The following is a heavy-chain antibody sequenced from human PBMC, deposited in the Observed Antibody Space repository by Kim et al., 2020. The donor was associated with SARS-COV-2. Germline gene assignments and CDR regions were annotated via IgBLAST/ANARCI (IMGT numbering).Heavy chain of an antibody. J-gene: IGHJ4*02. CDR1: GFTFSSYA. V-gene: IGHV3-23*01. CDR2: ISGSGGST. Sequence: GGSLRLSCAASGFTFSSYAMSWVRQAPGKGLEWVSAISGSGGSTYYADSVKGRFTISRDNSKNTLYLQMNSLRAEDTAVYYCAKDREGDGYNYFCLDYWGQGTLVTVSS. D-gene: IGHD5-12*01. CDR3: AKDREGDGYNYFCLDY.